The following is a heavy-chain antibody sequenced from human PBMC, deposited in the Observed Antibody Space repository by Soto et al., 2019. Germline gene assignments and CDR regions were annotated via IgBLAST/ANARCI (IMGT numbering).Heavy chain of an antibody. CDR1: GFTVDYDW. CDR2: IQNDASLT. J-gene: IGHJ3*01. CDR3: VRGQRGGFYL. D-gene: IGHD2-15*01. Sequence: LVDSGGGLVQSGGSLRLSCAAAGFTVDYDWMHWVLLVPGKGLLWVSHIQNDASLTTYADSVKGRFIISRDNAKNTLYLQMTGLRVEDTAVDFCVRGQRGGFYLWGQGTMVTVSS. V-gene: IGHV3-74*01.